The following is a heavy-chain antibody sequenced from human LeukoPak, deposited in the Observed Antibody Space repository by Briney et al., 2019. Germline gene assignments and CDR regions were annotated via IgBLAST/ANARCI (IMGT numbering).Heavy chain of an antibody. CDR2: IFHSGNS. Sequence: SETLSLTCAVSGDSISSGDYSWSWLRQPPGKGLEWIGYIFHSGNSYYNPSLKSRVTISVDKSKNQFSLRLTSVTAADTAVYYCARAPDTAMVSWFDPWGQGTLVTVSS. CDR1: GDSISSGDYS. J-gene: IGHJ5*02. V-gene: IGHV4-30-2*01. CDR3: ARAPDTAMVSWFDP. D-gene: IGHD5-18*01.